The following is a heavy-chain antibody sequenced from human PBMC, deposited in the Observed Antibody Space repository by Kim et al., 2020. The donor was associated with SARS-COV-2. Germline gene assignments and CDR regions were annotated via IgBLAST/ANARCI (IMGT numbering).Heavy chain of an antibody. J-gene: IGHJ6*02. CDR2: IVVGSGNT. Sequence: SVKVSCKASGFTFTSSAVQWVRQARGQRLEWIGWIVVGSGNTNYAQKFQERVTITRDMSTSTAYMELSSLRSEDTAVYYCAADLKAMIVMYYYYGMDVWGQGTTVTVSS. CDR1: GFTFTSSA. CDR3: AADLKAMIVMYYYYGMDV. V-gene: IGHV1-58*01. D-gene: IGHD3-22*01.